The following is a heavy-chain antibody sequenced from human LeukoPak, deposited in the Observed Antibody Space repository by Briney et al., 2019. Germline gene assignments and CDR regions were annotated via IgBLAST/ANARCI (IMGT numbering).Heavy chain of an antibody. Sequence: PGGSLRLSCAASAFSLNAYNMNWVRQAPGKGLEWVAVISYDGSNKYYADSVKGRFTISRDNSKNTLYLQMNSLRAEDTAVYYCANSGYDYSFDYWGQGTLVTVSS. V-gene: IGHV3-30-3*01. D-gene: IGHD5-12*01. CDR1: AFSLNAYN. CDR3: ANSGYDYSFDY. J-gene: IGHJ4*02. CDR2: ISYDGSNK.